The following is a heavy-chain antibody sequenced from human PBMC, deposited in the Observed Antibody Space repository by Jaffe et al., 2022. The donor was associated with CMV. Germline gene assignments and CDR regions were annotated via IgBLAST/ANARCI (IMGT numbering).Heavy chain of an antibody. Sequence: QVQLVQSGAEVKKPGASVKVSCKASGYTFTSYAMHWVRQAPGQRLEWMGWINAGNGNTKYSQKFQGRVTITRDTSASTAYMELSSLRSEDTAVYYCARSGVRGVIPIDYWGQGTLVTVSS. V-gene: IGHV1-3*01. CDR3: ARSGVRGVIPIDY. CDR2: INAGNGNT. J-gene: IGHJ4*02. D-gene: IGHD3-10*01. CDR1: GYTFTSYA.